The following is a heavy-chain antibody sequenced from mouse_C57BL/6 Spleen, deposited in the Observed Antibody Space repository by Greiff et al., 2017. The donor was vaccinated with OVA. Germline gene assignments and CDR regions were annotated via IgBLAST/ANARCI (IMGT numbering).Heavy chain of an antibody. D-gene: IGHD1-1*01. V-gene: IGHV5-6*01. CDR2: ISSGGSYT. Sequence: EVHLVESGGDLVKPGGSLKLSCAASGFTFSSYGMSWVRQTPDKRLEWVATISSGGSYTYYPDSVKGRFTISRDNAKNTLYLQMSSLKSEDTAMYYCARTTVVAGDAMDYWGQGTSVTVSS. CDR1: GFTFSSYG. CDR3: ARTTVVAGDAMDY. J-gene: IGHJ4*01.